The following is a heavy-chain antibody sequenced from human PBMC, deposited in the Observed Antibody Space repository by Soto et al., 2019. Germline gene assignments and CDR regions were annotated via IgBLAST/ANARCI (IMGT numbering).Heavy chain of an antibody. J-gene: IGHJ6*02. V-gene: IGHV1-69*13. CDR3: ARDIAARDYYYYGMDV. D-gene: IGHD6-6*01. Sequence: SVKVSCKASGGTFSSYAISWVRQAPGQGREWMGGIIPIFGTANYAQKFQGRVTITADESTSTAYMELSSLRSEDTAVYYCARDIAARDYYYYGMDVWGQGTTVTVS. CDR1: GGTFSSYA. CDR2: IIPIFGTA.